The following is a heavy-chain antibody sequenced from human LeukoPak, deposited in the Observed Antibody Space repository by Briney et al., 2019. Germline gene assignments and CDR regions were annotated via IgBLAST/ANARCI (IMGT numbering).Heavy chain of an antibody. J-gene: IGHJ4*02. CDR2: ISGSGGST. D-gene: IGHD2-2*01. CDR3: ANMNCSSTSCTFDY. V-gene: IGHV3-23*01. CDR1: GFTFSSYA. Sequence: GGSLRLSCAASGFTFSSYAMSWVRQAPGKGLEWVSAISGSGGSTYYADSVKGRSTISRDNSKNTLYLQMNSLRAEDTAVYYCANMNCSSTSCTFDYWGQGTLVTVSS.